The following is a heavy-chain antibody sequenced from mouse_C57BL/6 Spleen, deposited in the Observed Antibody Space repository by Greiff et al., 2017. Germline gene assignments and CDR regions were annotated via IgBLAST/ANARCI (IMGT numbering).Heavy chain of an antibody. Sequence: QVQLKEPGAELVKPGASVKMSCTASGYTFTSYWITWVKQRPGQGLEWIGDIYPGSGSTNYNAKFKSKATLTVDTSSSTAYMQISSLTSEDSAVYSCASLYYYYDAGGWGQGTTLTVSS. V-gene: IGHV1-55*01. D-gene: IGHD2-4*01. CDR2: IYPGSGST. J-gene: IGHJ2*01. CDR3: ASLYYYYDAGG. CDR1: GYTFTSYW.